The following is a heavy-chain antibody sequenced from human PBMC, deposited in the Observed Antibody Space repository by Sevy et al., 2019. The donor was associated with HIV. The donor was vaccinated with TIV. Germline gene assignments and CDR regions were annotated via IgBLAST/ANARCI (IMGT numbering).Heavy chain of an antibody. V-gene: IGHV3-15*01. D-gene: IGHD1-26*01. CDR3: TTMMTYSLGDSFDY. CDR2: IKSKSDGGTT. CDR1: GFTFANAW. J-gene: IGHJ4*02. Sequence: GGSLRLSCAASGFTFANAWMSWVRQTPGKGLEWVARIKSKSDGGTTNYAPLVKDRFTISRDDSKYTVYLQMNSLKTEDTALYYGTTMMTYSLGDSFDYWGQGTLVTVSS.